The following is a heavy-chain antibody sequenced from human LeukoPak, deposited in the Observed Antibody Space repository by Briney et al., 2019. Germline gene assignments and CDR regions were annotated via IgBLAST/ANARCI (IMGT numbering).Heavy chain of an antibody. CDR2: ISGSGDNI. V-gene: IGHV3-23*01. D-gene: IGHD6-13*01. CDR3: ARSSSWFDY. Sequence: GGSLRLSCAASGFTFSSYAMSWVRQAPGKGLEWVSAISGSGDNIHYADSVKGRFTISRDNSKNTLYLQMNSLRAEDTAVYYCARSSSWFDYWGQGTLVTVSS. J-gene: IGHJ4*02. CDR1: GFTFSSYA.